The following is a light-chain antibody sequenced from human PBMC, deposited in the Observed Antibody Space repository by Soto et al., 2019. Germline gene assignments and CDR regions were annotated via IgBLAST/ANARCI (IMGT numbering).Light chain of an antibody. Sequence: QSALTQPASVSGSPGQSITISCTGTSSDVGTYNLVSWYQQHPGRAPKLIIYEVSNRPSGVSNRFSGSKSGNTASLTISGLQAEDEADYYCSSFAGSGVYVFGTGTKLTVL. CDR1: SSDVGTYNL. V-gene: IGLV2-14*02. CDR2: EVS. J-gene: IGLJ1*01. CDR3: SSFAGSGVYV.